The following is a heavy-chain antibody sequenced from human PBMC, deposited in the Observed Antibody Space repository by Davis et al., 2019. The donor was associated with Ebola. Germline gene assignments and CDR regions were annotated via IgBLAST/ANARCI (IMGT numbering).Heavy chain of an antibody. CDR3: ARSHSDWLLPFDY. CDR1: GGSFSGYT. D-gene: IGHD3-9*01. Sequence: SETLSLTCAVYGGSFSGYTWSWIRQPPGKGLEWVGEINRSGGTNYNPSLKSRVTVSVDTSKNQFSLRLSSVTAADTAVYYCARSHSDWLLPFDYWGQGTLATVSS. J-gene: IGHJ4*02. CDR2: INRSGGT. V-gene: IGHV4-34*01.